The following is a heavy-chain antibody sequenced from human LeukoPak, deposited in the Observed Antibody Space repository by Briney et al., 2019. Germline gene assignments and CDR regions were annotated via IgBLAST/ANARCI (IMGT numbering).Heavy chain of an antibody. Sequence: PSETLSLTCTVSGYSISSGYYWGWIRQPPGKGLEWIGSIYHSGSTYYNPSLKSRVTISVDTSKNQFSLKLSSVTAADTAVYYCASLAGTLWYYMDVWGKGTTVTVSS. CDR3: ASLAGTLWYYMDV. J-gene: IGHJ6*03. V-gene: IGHV4-38-2*02. D-gene: IGHD2-15*01. CDR1: GYSISSGYY. CDR2: IYHSGST.